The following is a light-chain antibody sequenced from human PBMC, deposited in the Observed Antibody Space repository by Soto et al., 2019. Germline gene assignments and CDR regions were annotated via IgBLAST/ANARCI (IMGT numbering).Light chain of an antibody. CDR1: QSISSW. CDR2: AAS. V-gene: IGKV1-39*01. Sequence: DIQMTPSPSTLSAPAGDSVIITLRASQSISSWLAWYQQKPGKAPKXLIYAASSLQSGVPSRFSGSGSGTDFTLTISSLQAEDVATYYCQQSYNTLITFGHGTRLEIK. J-gene: IGKJ5*01. CDR3: QQSYNTLIT.